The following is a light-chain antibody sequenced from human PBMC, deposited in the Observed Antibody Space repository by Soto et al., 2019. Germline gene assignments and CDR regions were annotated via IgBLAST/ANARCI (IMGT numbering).Light chain of an antibody. CDR1: QTISSN. CDR3: QQYSDWPRT. J-gene: IGKJ3*01. CDR2: AIS. Sequence: EIVMTQSPATLSVSPGERATLSCRASQTISSNLAWYQQRPGHTPRLLIYAISTRATGIPARFSGSGSGTEFSLTISSLRSEDFAVYYCQQYSDWPRTFGPGTKVDIK. V-gene: IGKV3-15*01.